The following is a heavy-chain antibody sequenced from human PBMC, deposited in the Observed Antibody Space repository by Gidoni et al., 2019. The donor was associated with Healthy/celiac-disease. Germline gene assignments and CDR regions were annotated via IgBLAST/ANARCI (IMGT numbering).Heavy chain of an antibody. V-gene: IGHV3-30*18. CDR2: LSYAGSNK. J-gene: IGHJ4*02. CDR3: AKERWELLFDY. CDR1: GITFSSYG. D-gene: IGHD1-26*01. Sequence: QVQLVGSGGGGVQPGRALRLSCAASGITFSSYGMHWVRQAPGKGLEWVAVLSYAGSNKSYADSVKGRFTISRDNSKNTLYLHMNSLRAEDTAVYYCAKERWELLFDYWGQGTLVTVSS.